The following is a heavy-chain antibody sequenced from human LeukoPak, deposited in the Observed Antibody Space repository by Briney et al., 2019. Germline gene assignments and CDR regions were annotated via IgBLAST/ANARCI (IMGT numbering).Heavy chain of an antibody. CDR1: GFTFSSYA. D-gene: IGHD6-6*01. CDR2: ISGSGGST. V-gene: IGHV3-23*01. CDR3: AKVKSARPAPCYYFDY. Sequence: GGSLRLSCAASGFTFSSYAMSWVRQAPGKGLEWVSAISGSGGSTYYADSVKGRFTISRDNSKNTLYLQMNSLRAEDTAVYYCAKVKSARPAPCYYFDYWGQGTLVTVSS. J-gene: IGHJ4*02.